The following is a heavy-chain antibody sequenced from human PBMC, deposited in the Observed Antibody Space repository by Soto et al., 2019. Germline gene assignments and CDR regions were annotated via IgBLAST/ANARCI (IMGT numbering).Heavy chain of an antibody. Sequence: DVQLLESGGHLVQPGGSLRLSCAASGFTFSSYAMSWVRQAPGKGLEWVSSVSAGGDMTYYSDSVKGRFTISRDNSNNALVLQMNSLRIEDTALYYCARGDRGGSGSPASYYYSGLDVWGQGTTVTAS. CDR2: VSAGGDMT. J-gene: IGHJ6*02. V-gene: IGHV3-23*01. D-gene: IGHD3-10*01. CDR1: GFTFSSYA. CDR3: ARGDRGGSGSPASYYYSGLDV.